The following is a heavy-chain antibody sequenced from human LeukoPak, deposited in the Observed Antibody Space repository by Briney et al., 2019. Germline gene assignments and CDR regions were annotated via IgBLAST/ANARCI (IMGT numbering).Heavy chain of an antibody. J-gene: IGHJ4*02. CDR1: GLTFSGYG. D-gene: IGHD2-15*01. CDR2: IWYDGSNK. CDR3: ARDPNVVVVAANPDY. V-gene: IGHV3-33*01. Sequence: PGGSLRLSCAASGLTFSGYGMHWVRQAPGKGPEWVAVIWYDGSNKYYADSVKGRFTISRDNSKNTPYLQMNSLRAEDTAVYYCARDPNVVVVAANPDYWGQGTLVTVSS.